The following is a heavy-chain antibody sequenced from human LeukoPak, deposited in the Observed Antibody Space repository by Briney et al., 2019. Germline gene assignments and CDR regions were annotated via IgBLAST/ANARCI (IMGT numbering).Heavy chain of an antibody. CDR1: GGSISSSSYY. V-gene: IGHV4-39*01. CDR3: ARQSTNPTRPNWFDP. D-gene: IGHD2-8*01. J-gene: IGHJ5*02. Sequence: SETLSLTCTVSGGSISSSSYYWGWIRQPPGKGLEWIGSIYYSGSTYYNPSLKSRVTISVDTSKNQFSLKLSSVTAADTAVYYCARQSTNPTRPNWFDPWGQGTLVTVSS. CDR2: IYYSGST.